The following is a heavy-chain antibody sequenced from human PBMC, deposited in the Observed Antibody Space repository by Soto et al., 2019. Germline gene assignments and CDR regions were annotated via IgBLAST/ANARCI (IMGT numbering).Heavy chain of an antibody. CDR1: GGSISSYY. CDR3: ARAYYDSSGYYAPLRHYWYFDL. J-gene: IGHJ2*01. CDR2: IYYSGST. V-gene: IGHV4-59*01. D-gene: IGHD3-22*01. Sequence: QVQLQESGPGLVKPSETLSLTCTVSGGSISSYYWSWIRQPPGKGLEWIGYIYYSGSTNYNPSLTSRVTISGATSKNQFSLKLSSVTAADTAVYYCARAYYDSSGYYAPLRHYWYFDLWGRGTLVTVSS.